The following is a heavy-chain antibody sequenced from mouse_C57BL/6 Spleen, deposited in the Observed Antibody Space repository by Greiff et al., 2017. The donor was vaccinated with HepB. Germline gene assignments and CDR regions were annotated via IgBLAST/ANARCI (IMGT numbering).Heavy chain of an antibody. V-gene: IGHV1-26*01. CDR1: GYTFTDYY. J-gene: IGHJ4*01. D-gene: IGHD1-1*01. CDR2: INPNNGGT. Sequence: VQLQQSGPELVKPGASVKISCKASGYTFTDYYMNWVKQSHGKSLEWIGDINPNNGGTSYNQKFKGKATLTVDKSSSTAYMELRSLTSEDSAVYYCARLYYYGSRGMDYWGQGTSVTVSS. CDR3: ARLYYYGSRGMDY.